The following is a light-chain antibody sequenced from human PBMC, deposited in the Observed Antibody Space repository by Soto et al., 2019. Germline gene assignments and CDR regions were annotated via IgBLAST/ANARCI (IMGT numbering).Light chain of an antibody. J-gene: IGLJ2*01. V-gene: IGLV3-21*04. CDR3: QVWDRRSGHLV. Sequence: SYELSQPPSVSVAPGETAKITCGGDNIGTKGVHWYQQRPGQAPLLVMYFDSERPSGIPERLSSSNSENTATLIISRVEAGDEADFYCQVWDRRSGHLVFGGGSKLPVL. CDR1: NIGTKG. CDR2: FDS.